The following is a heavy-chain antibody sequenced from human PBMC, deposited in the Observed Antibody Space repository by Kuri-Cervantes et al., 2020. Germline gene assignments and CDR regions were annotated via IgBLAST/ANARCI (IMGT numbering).Heavy chain of an antibody. V-gene: IGHV3-9*01. J-gene: IGHJ4*02. CDR2: ISWNSGSI. Sequence: LSLTCAASGFTFDDYVMHWVRQAPGKGLEWVSGISWNSGSIGYADSVKGRFTISRDNAKNSLYLQMNSLRAEDTAVYYCARDRGSGWYAYYFDYWGQGTLVTVSS. CDR3: ARDRGSGWYAYYFDY. CDR1: GFTFDDYV. D-gene: IGHD6-19*01.